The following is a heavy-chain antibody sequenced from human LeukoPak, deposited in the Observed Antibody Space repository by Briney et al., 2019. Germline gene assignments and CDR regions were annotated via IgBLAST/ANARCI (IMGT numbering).Heavy chain of an antibody. CDR2: ISHSSNYI. CDR3: ARAAVWGSFHFDY. Sequence: PGGSLRLSCAASGFTFSSYTMNWVRQAPGKGLEWVSSISHSSNYIYYTDSVKGRFTISRDNAKNSLYLQMNSLRAEDTAVYYCARAAVWGSFHFDYWGQGTLVTVSS. CDR1: GFTFSSYT. J-gene: IGHJ4*02. D-gene: IGHD3-16*01. V-gene: IGHV3-21*04.